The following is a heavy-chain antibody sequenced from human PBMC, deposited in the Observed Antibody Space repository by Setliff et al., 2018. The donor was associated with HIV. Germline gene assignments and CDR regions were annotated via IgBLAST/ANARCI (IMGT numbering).Heavy chain of an antibody. CDR2: IIPLSGTT. CDR1: GGNFRSFA. CDR3: ARNQSFSGFGFFDY. V-gene: IGHV1-69*13. J-gene: IGHJ4*02. Sequence: SVKVSCKASGGNFRSFAIHWVRQAPGGGLEWLGGIIPLSGTTSFAQQYRDRVTFTADESTTTVYMELHSVTFDDTAVYYCARNQSFSGFGFFDYWGQGTPVTVSS. D-gene: IGHD1-26*01.